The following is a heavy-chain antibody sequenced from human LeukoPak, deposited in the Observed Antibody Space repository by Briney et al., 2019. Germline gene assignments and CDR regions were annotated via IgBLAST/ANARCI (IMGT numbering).Heavy chain of an antibody. CDR2: VIPIFGTA. CDR1: GGTFSSYA. J-gene: IGHJ4*02. D-gene: IGHD3-10*01. Sequence: SVKVSCKASGGTFSSYAISWVRQAPGQGLEWMGGVIPIFGTANYAQKFQGRVTITADKSTSTAYMELSSLRSEDTAVYYCARERNNASGSYYNDYWGQGTLVTVSS. V-gene: IGHV1-69*06. CDR3: ARERNNASGSYYNDY.